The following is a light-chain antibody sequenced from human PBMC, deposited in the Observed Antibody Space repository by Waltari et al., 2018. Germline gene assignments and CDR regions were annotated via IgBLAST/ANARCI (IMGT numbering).Light chain of an antibody. CDR2: KAS. Sequence: DIQMTQYPSTLSASVGDRGTITCRASQSISSWLAWYQQKPGKAPKLLIYKASSLESGVPSRFSGSGSGTEFTLTISSLQPDDFATYYCQQYNSYPWTFGQGTKVEIK. J-gene: IGKJ1*01. CDR1: QSISSW. V-gene: IGKV1-5*03. CDR3: QQYNSYPWT.